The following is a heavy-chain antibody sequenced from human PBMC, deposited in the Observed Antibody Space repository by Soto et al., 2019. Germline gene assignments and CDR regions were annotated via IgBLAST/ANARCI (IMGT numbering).Heavy chain of an antibody. D-gene: IGHD4-4*01. CDR1: GGTFSSYA. CDR2: IIPIFGTA. V-gene: IGHV1-69*12. J-gene: IGHJ2*01. CDR3: ARQSRPDDYSRLGYFDL. Sequence: QVQLVQSGAEVKKPGSSVKVSCKASGGTFSSYAISWVRQAPGQGLEWMGGIIPIFGTANYAQKFQGRVTITADESTSTAYMELSSLRSEDTAVYYCARQSRPDDYSRLGYFDLWGRGTLVTVFS.